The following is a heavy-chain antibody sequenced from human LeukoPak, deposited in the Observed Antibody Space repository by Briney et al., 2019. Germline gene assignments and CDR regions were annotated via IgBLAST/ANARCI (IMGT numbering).Heavy chain of an antibody. CDR2: ISAYNGNT. CDR3: ARRIAAAGKSYYYYYYMDV. CDR1: GYTFTSYG. V-gene: IGHV1-18*01. D-gene: IGHD6-13*01. Sequence: ASVKVSCKASGYTFTSYGISWVRQAPGQGLEWMGRISAYNGNTNYAQKLQGRVTMTTDTSTSTAYMELRSLRSDDTAVYYCARRIAAAGKSYYYYYYMDVWGKGTTVTVSS. J-gene: IGHJ6*03.